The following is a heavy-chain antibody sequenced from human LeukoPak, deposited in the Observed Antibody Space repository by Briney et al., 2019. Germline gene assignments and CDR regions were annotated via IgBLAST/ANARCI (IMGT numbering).Heavy chain of an antibody. CDR1: GFTFSSFE. V-gene: IGHV3-48*03. Sequence: PGGSLRLSCESSGFTFSSFEIHWVRQAPGKGLEWVSYISSSGGTIYYADSVTGRFTISRDNAKNSLYLQMNSLRAEDTAVYYCAREVGDGYYGMDVWGQGTTVTVSS. J-gene: IGHJ6*02. D-gene: IGHD1-26*01. CDR2: ISSSGGTI. CDR3: AREVGDGYYGMDV.